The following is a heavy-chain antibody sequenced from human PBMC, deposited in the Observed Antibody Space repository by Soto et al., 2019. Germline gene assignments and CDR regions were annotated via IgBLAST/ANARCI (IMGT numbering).Heavy chain of an antibody. D-gene: IGHD1-20*01. CDR1: GFAFSGYA. V-gene: IGHV3-33*01. CDR2: IWYDGTTK. J-gene: IGHJ4*02. Sequence: QVQLVESGGGVVQPGRSLRLSCAASGFAFSGYAMHWVRQAPGKGLEWVAIIWYDGTTKYYADSVKGRFTISRDNSKNTLDLQMNSRRAEDTAVYYCARDKVTRYVDYWGQGTLVTVSS. CDR3: ARDKVTRYVDY.